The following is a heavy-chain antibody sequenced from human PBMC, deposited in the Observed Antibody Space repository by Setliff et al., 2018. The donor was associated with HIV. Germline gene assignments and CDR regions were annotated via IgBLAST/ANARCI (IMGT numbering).Heavy chain of an antibody. CDR1: GGSFSGYY. CDR3: ARDPGYTSGSTFHFDH. J-gene: IGHJ4*02. Sequence: SETLSLTCAVYGGSFSGYYWSWIRQPPGKGLEWIGYIYTSGSTNYNPSLKSRVTISVDTSKNQFSLSLNYVTAADTAVYFCARDPGYTSGSTFHFDHWGQGTLVTVSS. CDR2: IYTSGST. V-gene: IGHV4-34*11. D-gene: IGHD5-18*01.